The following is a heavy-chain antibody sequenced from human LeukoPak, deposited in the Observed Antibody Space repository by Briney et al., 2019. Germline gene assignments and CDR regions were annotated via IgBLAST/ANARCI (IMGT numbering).Heavy chain of an antibody. CDR2: INPSGGST. V-gene: IGHV1-46*01. D-gene: IGHD5-24*01. J-gene: IGHJ5*02. CDR1: GYTFTSYY. CDR3: ARDGRKRWLQLPVIPTYNWFDP. Sequence: ASVKVSCKASGYTFTSYYMHWVRQAPGQGLEWMGIINPSGGSTSYAQKFQGRVTMTWDTSTSTVYMELSSLRSEDTAVYYCARDGRKRWLQLPVIPTYNWFDPWGQGTLVTVSS.